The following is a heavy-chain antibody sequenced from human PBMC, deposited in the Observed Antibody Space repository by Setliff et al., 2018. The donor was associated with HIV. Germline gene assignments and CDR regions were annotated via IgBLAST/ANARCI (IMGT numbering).Heavy chain of an antibody. CDR2: IDHRGRP. D-gene: IGHD3-22*01. J-gene: IGHJ4*02. CDR3: ARVKMIAGTDYFDY. CDR1: GGSISSSSYY. V-gene: IGHV4-39*07. Sequence: ASETLSLTCTVSGGSISSSSYYWGWIRQPPGKGLEWIGEIDHRGRPKYNPSLNSRVTMSVDTSKNQFSLKLTSVSAADTAVYYCARVKMIAGTDYFDYWGQGTLVTVSS.